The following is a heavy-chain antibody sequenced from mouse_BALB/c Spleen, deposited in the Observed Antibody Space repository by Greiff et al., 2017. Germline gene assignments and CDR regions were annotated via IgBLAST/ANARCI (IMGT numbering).Heavy chain of an antibody. V-gene: IGHV1-54*03. D-gene: IGHD1-1*01. CDR1: GYAFTNYL. J-gene: IGHJ3*01. Sequence: QVHVKQSGAELVRPGTSVKVSCKASGYAFTNYLIEWVKQRPGQGLEWIGVINPGSGGTNYNEKFKGKATLTADKSSSTAYMQLSSLTSDDSAVYFCARNYGSFAYWGQGTLVTVSA. CDR3: ARNYGSFAY. CDR2: INPGSGGT.